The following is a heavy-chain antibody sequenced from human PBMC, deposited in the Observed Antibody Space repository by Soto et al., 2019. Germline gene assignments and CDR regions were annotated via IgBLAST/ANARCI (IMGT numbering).Heavy chain of an antibody. Sequence: ASVKVSCKASGYTFTSYGISWVRQAPGQGLEWMGWISAYNGNTNYAQKFQGRVTMTTDTSTSTAYMELRSLRSDDTAVYYCARTASIVVVITSNFDYWGQGTLVTVSS. V-gene: IGHV1-18*01. J-gene: IGHJ4*02. CDR1: GYTFTSYG. CDR3: ARTASIVVVITSNFDY. D-gene: IGHD3-22*01. CDR2: ISAYNGNT.